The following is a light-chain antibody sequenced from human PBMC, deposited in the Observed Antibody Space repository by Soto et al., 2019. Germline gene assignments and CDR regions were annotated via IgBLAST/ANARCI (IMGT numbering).Light chain of an antibody. Sequence: QSAPTQPASVSGSPGQSVTISCTGTSSDVGGYNYVSWYQQHPGRAPNLVIFEVSNRPSGVSHRFSGSKSGNTASLIISGLQAEDEADYYCSSYTSSSTVVFGGGTKLTVL. V-gene: IGLV2-14*01. CDR1: SSDVGGYNY. CDR3: SSYTSSSTVV. CDR2: EVS. J-gene: IGLJ2*01.